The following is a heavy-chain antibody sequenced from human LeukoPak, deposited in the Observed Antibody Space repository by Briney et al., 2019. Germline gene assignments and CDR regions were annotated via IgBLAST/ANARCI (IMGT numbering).Heavy chain of an antibody. CDR3: AGQGGVGGY. CDR2: IGGSGGST. D-gene: IGHD2-8*02. V-gene: IGHV3-23*01. J-gene: IGHJ4*02. Sequence: GGSLRLSCAASGFTFSSYTMSWVRQVPGKGLEWVSAIGGSGGSTYYADSVKGRFTISRDNSKNTLSLQMNSLRAEDTALYYCAGQGGVGGYWGQGTLVTVSS. CDR1: GFTFSSYT.